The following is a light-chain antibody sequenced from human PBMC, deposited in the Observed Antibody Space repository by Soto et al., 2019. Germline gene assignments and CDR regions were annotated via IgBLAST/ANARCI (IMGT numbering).Light chain of an antibody. CDR2: GAS. Sequence: EIVMTQSPATLSVSPGERATLSFRASQSINSNLAWYQQKPGQAPRLLIYGASTRAAGIPARFSGSGSGTEFTLTISSLQSEDFAVYYCQQYNNWWTFGQGTKVDIK. V-gene: IGKV3-15*01. J-gene: IGKJ1*01. CDR1: QSINSN. CDR3: QQYNNWWT.